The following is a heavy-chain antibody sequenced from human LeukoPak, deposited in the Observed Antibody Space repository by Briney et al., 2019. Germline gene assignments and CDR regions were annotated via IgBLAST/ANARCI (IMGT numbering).Heavy chain of an antibody. V-gene: IGHV3-53*05. CDR3: ARDLRYSSGWSASGMDV. Sequence: GGSLRLSCAASEFSVGSNYMTWVRQAPGKGLEWVSLIYSGGSTYYADSVKGRFTISRDNPKNTLYLQMNSLRSDDTAVYYCARDLRYSSGWSASGMDVWGKGTTVTISS. D-gene: IGHD6-19*01. CDR2: IYSGGST. CDR1: EFSVGSNY. J-gene: IGHJ6*03.